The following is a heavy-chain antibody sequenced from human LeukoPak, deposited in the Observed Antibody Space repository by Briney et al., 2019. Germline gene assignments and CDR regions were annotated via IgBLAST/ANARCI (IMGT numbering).Heavy chain of an antibody. CDR1: GLTFSNYP. CDR3: AKGGYFTFFDN. CDR2: ISVSGGTT. V-gene: IGHV3-23*01. J-gene: IGHJ4*02. D-gene: IGHD2-8*01. Sequence: PGGSLRLSCTASGLTFSNYPMTWVRQAPGKGLEWVSSISVSGGTTYYPDAVKGRFTILRDSSKNNLYLEMNSLRVDDTAIYYCAKGGYFTFFDNWGQGTLVTVSS.